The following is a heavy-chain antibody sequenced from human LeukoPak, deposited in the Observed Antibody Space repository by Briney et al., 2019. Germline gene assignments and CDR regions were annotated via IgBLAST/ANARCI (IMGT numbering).Heavy chain of an antibody. CDR3: AREWADYYDSSGYYSDFDY. CDR1: GFTFSSYW. Sequence: GGSLRLSCAASGFTFSSYWMSWVRQAPGKGLEWVANIKQDGSEKYYVDSVKGRFTISRDNAKNSLYLQMNSLRAEDTAVYYCAREWADYYDSSGYYSDFDYWGQGTLVTVSS. CDR2: IKQDGSEK. V-gene: IGHV3-7*01. D-gene: IGHD3-22*01. J-gene: IGHJ4*02.